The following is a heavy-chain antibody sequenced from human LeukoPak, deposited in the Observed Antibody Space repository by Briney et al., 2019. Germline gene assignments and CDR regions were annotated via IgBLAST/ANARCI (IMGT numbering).Heavy chain of an antibody. CDR3: SRGRLYCSGGSCYSLDF. D-gene: IGHD2-15*01. CDR1: GGSISSISFY. CDR2: MYYSGST. V-gene: IGHV4-39*07. J-gene: IGHJ4*02. Sequence: SETLSLTCTVSGGSISSISFYWGWIRQPPGKGLEWIGIMYYSGSTYYNPCLYSRFTISVDTSKNQFSLKLSSVTAPDTAGYYCSRGRLYCSGGSCYSLDFWGQGTLVSVSS.